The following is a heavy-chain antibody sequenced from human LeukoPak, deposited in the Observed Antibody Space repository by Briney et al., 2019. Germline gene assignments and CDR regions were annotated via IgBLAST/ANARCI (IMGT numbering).Heavy chain of an antibody. J-gene: IGHJ4*02. V-gene: IGHV5-10-1*01. D-gene: IGHD3-22*01. Sequence: GESLKISCKGSGYSFTSYWISWVRQMPGKGLEWMGRIDPSDSYTNYSPSFQGHVTIPADKSIRNAYLQWSSLKASDSAMYYCARQGGDYENDSSGYYSGLWGQGTLVTVSS. CDR2: IDPSDSYT. CDR3: ARQGGDYENDSSGYYSGL. CDR1: GYSFTSYW.